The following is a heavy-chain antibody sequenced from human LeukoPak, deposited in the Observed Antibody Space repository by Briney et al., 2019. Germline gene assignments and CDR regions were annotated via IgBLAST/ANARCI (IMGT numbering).Heavy chain of an antibody. V-gene: IGHV4-59*01. CDR1: GGSISSYY. D-gene: IGHD6-13*01. Sequence: SETLSLTCTVSGGSISSYYWSWIRQPPGKGLEWIGYIYYSGSTNYNPSLKSRVTISVDTSKNQLSLKLSSVTAADTAVYYCAREKIREGSSWYGVVGGFDYWCQGTLVTVSS. CDR3: AREKIREGSSWYGVVGGFDY. J-gene: IGHJ4*02. CDR2: IYYSGST.